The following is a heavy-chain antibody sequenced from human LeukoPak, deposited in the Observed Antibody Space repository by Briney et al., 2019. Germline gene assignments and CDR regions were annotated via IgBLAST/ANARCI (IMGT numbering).Heavy chain of an antibody. D-gene: IGHD4-11*01. CDR3: ARSLMTTVILPLAY. Sequence: SETLSLTCTVSGGSISSSYWSWIRQPPGKGLEWIGYIYYSGSTNYNPSLKSRVTISVDTSNNQFSLKLSSVTAADTAVYYCARSLMTTVILPLAYWGQGTLVTVSS. J-gene: IGHJ4*02. CDR2: IYYSGST. CDR1: GGSISSSY. V-gene: IGHV4-59*01.